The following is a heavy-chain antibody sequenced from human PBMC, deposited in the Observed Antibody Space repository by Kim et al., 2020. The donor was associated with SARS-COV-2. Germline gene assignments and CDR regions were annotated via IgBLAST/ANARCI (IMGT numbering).Heavy chain of an antibody. D-gene: IGHD3-10*01. J-gene: IGHJ4*02. CDR2: IYYSGSP. CDR1: GGSISSNNYY. Sequence: SETLSLTCTISGGSISSNNYYWGWIRQPPGNGLEWIASIYYSGSPYYNPSLKSRVTISVDTSKNQFSLKLTSVTAADTAVYYCARAPMGQFDYWVQGTLV. CDR3: ARAPMGQFDY. V-gene: IGHV4-39*01.